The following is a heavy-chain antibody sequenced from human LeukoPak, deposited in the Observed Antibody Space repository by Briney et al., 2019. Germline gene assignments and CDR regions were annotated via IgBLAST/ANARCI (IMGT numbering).Heavy chain of an antibody. CDR3: ARVRAGIHNY. J-gene: IGHJ4*02. Sequence: SQTLSLTCAVSGGSISSGGYYWSWIRQPPGKGLEWIGYIYYSGSTNYNPSLKSRVTISVDTSKNQFSLKLSSVTAADTAVYYCARVRAGIHNYWGQGTLVTVSS. CDR1: GGSISSGGYY. V-gene: IGHV4-61*08. D-gene: IGHD3-10*01. CDR2: IYYSGST.